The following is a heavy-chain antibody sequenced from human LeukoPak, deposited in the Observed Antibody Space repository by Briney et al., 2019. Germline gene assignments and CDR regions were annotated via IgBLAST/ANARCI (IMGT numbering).Heavy chain of an antibody. Sequence: PSETLSLTCTVSGGSISSGGYYWSWIRQPPGKGLEWIGEINHSGSTNYNPSLKSRVTISVDTSKNQFSLKLSSVTAADTAVYYCARGRRFYGDYLNWFDPWGQGTLVTVSS. CDR3: ARGRRFYGDYLNWFDP. V-gene: IGHV4-39*07. CDR2: INHSGST. J-gene: IGHJ5*02. CDR1: GGSISSGGYY. D-gene: IGHD4-17*01.